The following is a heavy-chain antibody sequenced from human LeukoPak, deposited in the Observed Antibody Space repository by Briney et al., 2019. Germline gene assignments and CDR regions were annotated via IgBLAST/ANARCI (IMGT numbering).Heavy chain of an antibody. CDR1: GFTFSSYA. D-gene: IGHD3-9*01. V-gene: IGHV3-23*01. J-gene: IGHJ4*02. Sequence: PGGSLRLSCAASGFTFSSYAMSWVRQAPGKGLEWVSAISGSGGSTYYADSVKGRFTISRDNSKNTLYLQMNSLRAEDTAVYYCATSLGVDILTGARLYWGQGTLVTVSS. CDR2: ISGSGGST. CDR3: ATSLGVDILTGARLY.